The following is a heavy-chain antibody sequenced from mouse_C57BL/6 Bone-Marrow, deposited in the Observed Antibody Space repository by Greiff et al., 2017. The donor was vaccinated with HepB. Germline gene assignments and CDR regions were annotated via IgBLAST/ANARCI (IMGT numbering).Heavy chain of an antibody. CDR3: ARASYYYGSSDAMDY. V-gene: IGHV2-6*01. CDR1: GFSFTSYG. Sequence: VKLVESGPGLVAPSQSLSITCTVSGFSFTSYGVDWVRQSPGKGLEWLGVIWGVGSTNYNSALKSRLSISKDNSKSQVFLKMNSLQTDDTAMYYCARASYYYGSSDAMDYWGQGTSVTVSS. CDR2: IWGVGST. D-gene: IGHD1-1*01. J-gene: IGHJ4*01.